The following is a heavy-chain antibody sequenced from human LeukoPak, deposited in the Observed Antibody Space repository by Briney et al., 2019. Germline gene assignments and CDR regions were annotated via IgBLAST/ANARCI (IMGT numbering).Heavy chain of an antibody. D-gene: IGHD3-22*01. Sequence: SETLSLTCTVSGGSISSSRYYWGWIRQPPGKGLEWIGSMYYSGSSYYNPSLKSRVTISVVTSKNQFSLKLSSVTAADTAVYYCASSLVVITSGRAFDIWGQGTLVTVSS. J-gene: IGHJ3*02. V-gene: IGHV4-39*07. CDR1: GGSISSSRYY. CDR2: MYYSGSS. CDR3: ASSLVVITSGRAFDI.